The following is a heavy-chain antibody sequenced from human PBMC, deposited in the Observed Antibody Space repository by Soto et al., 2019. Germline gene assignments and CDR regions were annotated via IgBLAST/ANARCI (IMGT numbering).Heavy chain of an antibody. CDR2: INPYNANV. J-gene: IGHJ3*02. CDR1: GYTFTNHG. Sequence: QVQLVQSGAEVKKPGASVKVSCKTSGYTFTNHGINWVRQAPGQGLEWMGWINPYNANVNYAQKLQGRVTMTTDTPTSTADMDLRSLTSDGTAVYYCARDRVAGIWGDAFDIWGQGTMVTVSS. CDR3: ARDRVAGIWGDAFDI. D-gene: IGHD3-16*01. V-gene: IGHV1-18*04.